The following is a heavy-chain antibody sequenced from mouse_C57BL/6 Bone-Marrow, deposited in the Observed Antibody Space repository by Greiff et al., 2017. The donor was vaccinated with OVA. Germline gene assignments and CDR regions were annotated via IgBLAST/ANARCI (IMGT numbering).Heavy chain of an antibody. CDR3: ARRDYGSSDAMDY. V-gene: IGHV1-18*01. CDR2: INPNNGGT. CDR1: GYTFTDYN. Sequence: EVQLVESGPELVKPGASVKIPCKASGYTFTDYNMDWVKQSHGKSLEWIGDINPNNGGTIYNQKFKGKATLTVDKSSSTAYMELRSLTSEDTAVYYCARRDYGSSDAMDYWGQGTSVTVSS. J-gene: IGHJ4*01. D-gene: IGHD1-1*01.